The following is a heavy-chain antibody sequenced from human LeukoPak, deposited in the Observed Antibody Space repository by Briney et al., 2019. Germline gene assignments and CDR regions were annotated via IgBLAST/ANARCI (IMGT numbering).Heavy chain of an antibody. CDR3: ARDMKGNLDY. V-gene: IGHV3-7*01. CDR1: GFTFSNNW. CDR2: INQDGGTR. J-gene: IGHJ4*02. D-gene: IGHD3-16*01. Sequence: GGSLRLSCAASGFTFSNNWMAWVRQAPGKGLEWVANINQDGGTRQYADSVRGRFTISRDNAKNSLYLEMNSLRAEDTGLYHCARDMKGNLDYWGQGTLVTVSS.